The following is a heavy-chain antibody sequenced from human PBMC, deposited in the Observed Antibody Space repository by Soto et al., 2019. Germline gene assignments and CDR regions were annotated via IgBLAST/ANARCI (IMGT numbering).Heavy chain of an antibody. Sequence: EVQLVESGGGLVKPGESLRLSCVDSDSTFRSYSMNWVRQAPGRGLEWVSIISSGSSVIFYADSMKGRFTISRDNAKNSLYLQMNSLRAEDTAVYYCARGGRGYTKDDTFDIWGQGTMVTVSS. CDR1: DSTFRSYS. J-gene: IGHJ3*02. CDR2: ISSGSSVI. D-gene: IGHD2-2*02. CDR3: ARGGRGYTKDDTFDI. V-gene: IGHV3-21*01.